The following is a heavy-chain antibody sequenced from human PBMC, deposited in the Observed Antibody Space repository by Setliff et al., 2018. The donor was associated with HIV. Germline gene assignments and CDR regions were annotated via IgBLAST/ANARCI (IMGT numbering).Heavy chain of an antibody. CDR2: ISNYNGNT. J-gene: IGHJ3*02. Sequence: ASVKVSCKTSGYTFTNYGIYWVRQAPGQGLEWMGWISNYNGNTNYAQKVHGRVTMTTDTSTRTAYMEMRGLTYDDTAVYYCARASGGNSVENGLDIWGQGTMVTVSS. D-gene: IGHD1-26*01. CDR1: GYTFTNYG. V-gene: IGHV1-18*01. CDR3: ARASGGNSVENGLDI.